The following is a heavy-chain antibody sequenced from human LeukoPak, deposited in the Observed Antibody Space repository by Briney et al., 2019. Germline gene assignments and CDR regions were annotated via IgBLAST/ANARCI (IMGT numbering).Heavy chain of an antibody. Sequence: PGGSLRFSCAASGFTFDDYGMSWVRQAPGKGLEWVSGINWNGGSTGYADSVKGRFTISRDNAKNSLYLQMNSLRAEDTALYYCAGLGILTGTKGAFDIWGQGTMVTVSS. V-gene: IGHV3-20*04. CDR1: GFTFDDYG. CDR3: AGLGILTGTKGAFDI. D-gene: IGHD3-9*01. J-gene: IGHJ3*02. CDR2: INWNGGST.